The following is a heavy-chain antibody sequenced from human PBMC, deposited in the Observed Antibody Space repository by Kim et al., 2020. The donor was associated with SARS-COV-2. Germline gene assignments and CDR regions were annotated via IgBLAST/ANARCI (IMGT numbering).Heavy chain of an antibody. J-gene: IGHJ5*02. D-gene: IGHD3-3*01. CDR2: ISAYNGNT. Sequence: ASVKVSCKASGYTFTSYGISWVRQAPGQGLEWMGWISAYNGNTNYAQKLQGRVTMTTDTSTSTAYMELRSLRSDDTAVYYCARDEGKSITIFGVVIMHGWFDPWGQGTLVTVSS. CDR3: ARDEGKSITIFGVVIMHGWFDP. V-gene: IGHV1-18*01. CDR1: GYTFTSYG.